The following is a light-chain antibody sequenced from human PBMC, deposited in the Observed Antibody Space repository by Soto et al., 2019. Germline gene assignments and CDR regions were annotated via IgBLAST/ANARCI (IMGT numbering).Light chain of an antibody. CDR2: KAS. Sequence: DIQMTQSPSTLSASVGDRVTITFRASQSISSWLAWYQQQPGKAPKLLIYKASSLESGVPSRFSGSGSGTEFTLNISSLQPDDFATYYCQQYNSYSRTFGQGTKVEIK. CDR3: QQYNSYSRT. V-gene: IGKV1-5*03. CDR1: QSISSW. J-gene: IGKJ1*01.